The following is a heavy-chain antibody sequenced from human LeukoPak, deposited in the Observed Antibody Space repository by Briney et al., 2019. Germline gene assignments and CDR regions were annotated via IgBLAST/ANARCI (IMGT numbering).Heavy chain of an antibody. D-gene: IGHD4-17*01. CDR1: GFTFSSYS. V-gene: IGHV3-21*01. CDR3: ARDIHPLDYGTGFDP. J-gene: IGHJ5*02. Sequence: PGGSLRLSCAASGFTFSSYSMNWVRQAPGKGLEWVSSISSSSSYIYYADSVKGRFTISRDNAKNSLYLQMNSLRAEDTAVYYCARDIHPLDYGTGFDPWGQGTLVTVSS. CDR2: ISSSSSYI.